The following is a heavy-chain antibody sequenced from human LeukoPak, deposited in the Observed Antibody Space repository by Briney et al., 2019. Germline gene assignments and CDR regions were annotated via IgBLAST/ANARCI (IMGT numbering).Heavy chain of an antibody. D-gene: IGHD6-6*01. CDR2: IWYDGSNK. CDR3: ARDGTGLEQLASLDY. V-gene: IGHV3-33*01. Sequence: PGGSLRLSCALSRFTLTSYGMHWDRQAPGKGLEWVAVIWYDGSNKYYADSVKGRFTISRDNSKNTLYLQMNSLRAEDTAVYYCARDGTGLEQLASLDYWGQGTLVTVSS. J-gene: IGHJ4*02. CDR1: RFTLTSYG.